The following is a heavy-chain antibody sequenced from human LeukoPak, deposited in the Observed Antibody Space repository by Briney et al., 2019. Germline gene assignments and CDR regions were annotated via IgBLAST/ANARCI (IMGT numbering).Heavy chain of an antibody. CDR2: IWSDGSDK. CDR3: VREVGRAYYFDY. Sequence: PGGSLRLSCAASGFTFNTFMHWVRQAPGKGLEWVAVIWSDGSDKFYADSVKGRFTISRDNFKNTLYLQMDSLRVEDTAVYYCVREVGRAYYFDYRGQGTPVTVSS. CDR1: GFTFNTF. V-gene: IGHV3-33*01. J-gene: IGHJ4*02. D-gene: IGHD1-26*01.